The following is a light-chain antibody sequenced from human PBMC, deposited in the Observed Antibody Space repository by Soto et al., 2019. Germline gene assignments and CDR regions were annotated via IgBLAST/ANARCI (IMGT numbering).Light chain of an antibody. Sequence: EIVLTQSPGTLSLSPGERATLSCRAIQSVSSSYLAWYQQKPCQAPRLLIYGASSRATGIPDRFRGSGSGTDFTLTISRLEPEDFAVYYCQQWFTFGPGTKVDIK. CDR2: GAS. CDR1: QSVSSSY. J-gene: IGKJ3*01. CDR3: QQWFT. V-gene: IGKV3-20*01.